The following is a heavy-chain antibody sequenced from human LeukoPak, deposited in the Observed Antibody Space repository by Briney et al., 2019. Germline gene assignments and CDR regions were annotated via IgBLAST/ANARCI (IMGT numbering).Heavy chain of an antibody. CDR3: ARSNTVTSNYYYGMDV. CDR1: GFTFRSHG. CDR2: IWYDGSKK. D-gene: IGHD4-11*01. V-gene: IGHV3-33*01. Sequence: AGSPRLSCAASGFTFRSHGMQWVRQAPGKGLEGVAVIWYDGSKKYYADSVKGRYTISRDNSKNTLDLQMSSLRAEDTAEYYCARSNTVTSNYYYGMDVWGQGTTVAVSS. J-gene: IGHJ6*02.